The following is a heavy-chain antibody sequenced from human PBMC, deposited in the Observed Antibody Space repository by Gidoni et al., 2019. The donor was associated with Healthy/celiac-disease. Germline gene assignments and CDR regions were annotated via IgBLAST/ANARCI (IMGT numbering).Heavy chain of an antibody. CDR2: INHSGST. V-gene: IGHV4-34*01. Sequence: QVQLQQWGAGLLKPSETLSLTCAVYGGSFSGYYLSWIRQPPGKGLEWIGEINHSGSTNYNPSLKSRVTISVDTSKNQFSLKLSSVTAADTAVYYCARGRIAARMVSPPRRRNFDYWGQGTLVTVSS. CDR3: ARGRIAARMVSPPRRRNFDY. J-gene: IGHJ4*02. CDR1: GGSFSGYY. D-gene: IGHD6-6*01.